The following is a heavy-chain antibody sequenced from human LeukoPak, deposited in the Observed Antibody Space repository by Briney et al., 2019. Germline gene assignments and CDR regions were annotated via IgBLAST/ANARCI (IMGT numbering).Heavy chain of an antibody. CDR2: IWYDGSNK. CDR1: GFTFSSYG. CDR3: AREGWELLVAFDI. V-gene: IGHV3-33*01. J-gene: IGHJ3*02. Sequence: GRSLRLSCAASGFTFSSYGMHWVRQAPGKGLEWVAVIWYDGSNKYYADSVKGRFTISRDNSKNTLYLQMNSLRAEDTAVYYCAREGWELLVAFDIWGQGTMVTVSS. D-gene: IGHD1-26*01.